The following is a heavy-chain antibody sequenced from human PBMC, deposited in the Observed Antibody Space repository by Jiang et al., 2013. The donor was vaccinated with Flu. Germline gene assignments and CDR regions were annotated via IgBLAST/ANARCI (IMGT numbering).Heavy chain of an antibody. CDR2: IKSKTDGGTI. V-gene: IGHV3-15*07. D-gene: IGHD3-10*01. CDR3: TTDLTYYGFGGVDI. Sequence: VQLVESGGGLVNPGGSLRLSCAASGFTFSGAWMNWVRQAPGEGLQWVGRIKSKTDGGTIDYGAPVKDRFTISRDDSRDTVYLQINNVKTDDTAVYYCTTDLTYYGFGGVDIWGLGTMVTVSS. CDR1: GFTFSGAW. J-gene: IGHJ3*02.